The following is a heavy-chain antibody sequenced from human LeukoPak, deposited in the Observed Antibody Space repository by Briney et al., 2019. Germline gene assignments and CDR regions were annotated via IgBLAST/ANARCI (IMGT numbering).Heavy chain of an antibody. CDR1: GYTFTGYY. V-gene: IGHV1-2*02. D-gene: IGHD1-26*01. CDR3: VRDRGELPHSHFDY. Sequence: ASVKVSCKASGYTFTGYYMHWVRQAPGQGLEWMGWINPNSGGTNYAQKFQGRVTMTTDTSTNMAYMELRSLRSDDTAVYYCVRDRGELPHSHFDYWGQGSLVTVSS. J-gene: IGHJ4*02. CDR2: INPNSGGT.